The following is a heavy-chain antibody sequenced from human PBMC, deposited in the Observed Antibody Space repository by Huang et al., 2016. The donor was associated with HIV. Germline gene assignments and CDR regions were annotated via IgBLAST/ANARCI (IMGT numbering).Heavy chain of an antibody. CDR2: IRYDGSNK. Sequence: QVQLVESGGGVVQPGGSLRLSCAASGFTFSSYGMHWVGQAPGKVLEWVAFIRYDGSNKYYADSVRGRFTISRDNSKNTLYLQMNSLRAEDTAVYYCAKGSMANAFDIWGQGTMVTVSS. J-gene: IGHJ3*02. CDR1: GFTFSSYG. V-gene: IGHV3-30*02. D-gene: IGHD3-10*01. CDR3: AKGSMANAFDI.